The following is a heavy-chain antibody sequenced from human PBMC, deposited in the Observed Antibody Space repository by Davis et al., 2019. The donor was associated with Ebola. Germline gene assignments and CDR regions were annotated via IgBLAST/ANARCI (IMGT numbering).Heavy chain of an antibody. CDR1: GGSISSSSYY. Sequence: SETLSLTCTVSGGSISSSSYYWGWIRQPPGKGLEWIGSIYYSGSTYYNPSLKSRVTISVDTSKNQFSLKLSSVTAADTAVYYCASVTTVTTRGLFDYWGQGTLVTVSS. CDR2: IYYSGST. J-gene: IGHJ4*02. CDR3: ASVTTVTTRGLFDY. D-gene: IGHD4-17*01. V-gene: IGHV4-39*01.